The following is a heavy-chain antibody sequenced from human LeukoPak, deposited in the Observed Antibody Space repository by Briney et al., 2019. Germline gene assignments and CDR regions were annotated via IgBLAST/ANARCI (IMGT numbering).Heavy chain of an antibody. V-gene: IGHV3-15*01. CDR1: GGSISSYY. Sequence: PSETLSLACSVSGGSISSYYWSWIRQPPGKGLEWVGLIKSKTDGGTTDYAAPVKGRFTISRDDSKNTLYLQMNSLKTDDTAVYYCTTTMGRDCSSTSCYYWYFDLWGRGTLVTVSS. J-gene: IGHJ2*01. CDR3: TTTMGRDCSSTSCYYWYFDL. D-gene: IGHD2-2*01. CDR2: IKSKTDGGTT.